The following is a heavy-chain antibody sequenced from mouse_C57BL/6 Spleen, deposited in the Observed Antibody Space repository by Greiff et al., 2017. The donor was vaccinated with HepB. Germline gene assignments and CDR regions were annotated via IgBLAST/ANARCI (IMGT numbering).Heavy chain of an antibody. Sequence: VQLKESGPELVKPGASVKMSCKASGYTFTDYNMHWVKQSHGKSLEWIGYINPNNGGTSYNQKFKGKATLTVNKSSSTAYMGLRSLTSEDSAVYYCAVGTGWFAYCGQGTLVTVSA. J-gene: IGHJ3*01. D-gene: IGHD3-3*01. CDR3: AVGTGWFAY. V-gene: IGHV1-22*01. CDR2: INPNNGGT. CDR1: GYTFTDYN.